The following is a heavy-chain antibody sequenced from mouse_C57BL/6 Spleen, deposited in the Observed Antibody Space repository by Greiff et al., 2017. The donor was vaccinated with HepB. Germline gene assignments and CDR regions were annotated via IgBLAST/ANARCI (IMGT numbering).Heavy chain of an antibody. Sequence: EVMLVESEGGLVQPGSSMKLSCTASGFTFSDYYMAWVRQVPEKGLEWVANINYDGSSTYYLDSLKSRFIISRDNAKNILYLQMSSLKSEDTATYYCASLGAQATAMDYWGQGTSVTVSS. J-gene: IGHJ4*01. CDR3: ASLGAQATAMDY. CDR1: GFTFSDYY. V-gene: IGHV5-16*01. D-gene: IGHD3-2*02. CDR2: INYDGSST.